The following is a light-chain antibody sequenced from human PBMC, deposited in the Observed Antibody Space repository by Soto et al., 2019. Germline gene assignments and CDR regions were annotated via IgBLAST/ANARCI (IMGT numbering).Light chain of an antibody. Sequence: DTQLTQSPSFLSASVGDRVTIACRASQSISSYLNWCQQKPGKAPKLLIYASSNLQSGVPSRFSGSGSGTDFTLTISSLQPEDFATYYCEQSYNTPTFGQGTKVDTK. V-gene: IGKV1-39*01. J-gene: IGKJ1*01. CDR3: EQSYNTPT. CDR1: QSISSY. CDR2: ASS.